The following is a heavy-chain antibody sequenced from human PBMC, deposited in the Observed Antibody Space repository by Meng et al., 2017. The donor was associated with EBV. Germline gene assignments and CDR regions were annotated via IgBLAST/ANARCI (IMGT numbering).Heavy chain of an antibody. CDR1: GGPFRYYA. J-gene: IGHJ4*02. Sequence: VQLVPVAAEVKKPGSSVKVSCKTSGGPFRYYAISWVRQAPGQGLEWLGGFLPRLGAPNYAQKFHGRVKITADESTSTHYMDLSSLRSEDTAIYYCASESGRGYTPNYWGQGTLVTVSS. V-gene: IGHV1-69*01. D-gene: IGHD3-10*01. CDR3: ASESGRGYTPNY. CDR2: FLPRLGAP.